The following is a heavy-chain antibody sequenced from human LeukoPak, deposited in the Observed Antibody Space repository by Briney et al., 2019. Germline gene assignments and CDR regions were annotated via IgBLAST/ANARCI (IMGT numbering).Heavy chain of an antibody. CDR2: IYYSGRT. CDR3: ARHTGYSCMDV. CDR1: GGSISNSDYY. D-gene: IGHD1-1*01. V-gene: IGHV4-39*01. J-gene: IGHJ6*03. Sequence: SETLSLTCTVSGGSISNSDYYWVWIRQPPGKGLEWIGHIYYSGRTFYSPSLKSRVTISVDTSKNHFSLTLTSVTAADTSIYYCARHTGYSCMDVWGTGTTVTVS.